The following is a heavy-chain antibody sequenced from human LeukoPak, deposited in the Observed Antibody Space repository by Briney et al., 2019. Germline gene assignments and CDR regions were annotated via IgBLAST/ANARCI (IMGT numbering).Heavy chain of an antibody. D-gene: IGHD2-21*01. Sequence: PGGSLRLSCAASGFIFSSYSRNWVRQAPGKGLEWVSSISSNSEYIYYADSVKGRFTISRDNAKNSLYLQMNSLRAEDTAVYYCARGLCGGDCYDYWGQGTLVTVSS. J-gene: IGHJ4*02. V-gene: IGHV3-21*01. CDR1: GFIFSSYS. CDR3: ARGLCGGDCYDY. CDR2: ISSNSEYI.